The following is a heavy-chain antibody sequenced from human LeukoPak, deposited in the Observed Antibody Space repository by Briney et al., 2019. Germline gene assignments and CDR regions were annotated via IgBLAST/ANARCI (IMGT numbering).Heavy chain of an antibody. CDR2: IYYSGST. CDR3: ARDSSGWAGLGYYYYYMDV. J-gene: IGHJ6*03. Sequence: SETLSLTCTVSGGSISSYYWGWIRQPPGKVLEWVGYIYYSGSTNYNPSLKSRVTISVDTSKNQFSLKLSSVTAADTAVYYCARDSSGWAGLGYYYYYMDVWGKGTTVTVSS. CDR1: GGSISSYY. V-gene: IGHV4-59*01. D-gene: IGHD6-19*01.